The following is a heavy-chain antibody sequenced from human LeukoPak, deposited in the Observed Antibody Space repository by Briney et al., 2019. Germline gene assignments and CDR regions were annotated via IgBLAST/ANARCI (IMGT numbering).Heavy chain of an antibody. D-gene: IGHD3-22*01. J-gene: IGHJ3*02. CDR1: GFTFSSYW. CDR2: IKQDGSEK. CDR3: ASLHYYDSSTDAFDI. Sequence: GGSLRLSCAASGFTFSSYWMSWVRQAPGKGLEWVANIKQDGSEKYYVDSVKGRFTISRDNAKNSLYLQMNSLRAEDTAVYYCASLHYYDSSTDAFDIWGQGTMVTVSS. V-gene: IGHV3-7*01.